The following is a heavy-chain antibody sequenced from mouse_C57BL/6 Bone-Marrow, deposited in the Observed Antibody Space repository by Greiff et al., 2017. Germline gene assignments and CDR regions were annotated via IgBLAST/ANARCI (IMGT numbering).Heavy chain of an antibody. CDR3: ARYSGSGPYYAMDY. Sequence: VQLQQPGAELVMPGASVKLSCKASGYTFTSYWMHWVKQRPGQGLEWIGEIDPSDSYTNYNQKFKGKSTLTVDKSSSTAYMQLSSLTSEDSAVYYCARYSGSGPYYAMDYWGQGTSVTVSS. D-gene: IGHD1-1*01. J-gene: IGHJ4*01. CDR2: IDPSDSYT. V-gene: IGHV1-69*01. CDR1: GYTFTSYW.